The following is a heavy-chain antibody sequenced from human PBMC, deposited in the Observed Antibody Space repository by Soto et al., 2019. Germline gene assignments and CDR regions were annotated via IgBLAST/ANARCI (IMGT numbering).Heavy chain of an antibody. D-gene: IGHD3-10*01. V-gene: IGHV1-46*01. Sequence: GASVKVSCKASGYTFTSYYMHWVRQAPGQGLEWMGIINPSGGSTSYAQKFQGRVTMTEDTSTDTAYMELSSLRSEDTAVYYCATGGRITMVRGGSSVFDPWGQGTLVTVSS. CDR2: INPSGGST. CDR1: GYTFTSYY. J-gene: IGHJ5*02. CDR3: ATGGRITMVRGGSSVFDP.